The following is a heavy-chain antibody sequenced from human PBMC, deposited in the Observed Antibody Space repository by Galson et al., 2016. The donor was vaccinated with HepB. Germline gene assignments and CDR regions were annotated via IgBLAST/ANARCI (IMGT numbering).Heavy chain of an antibody. CDR2: ISMSGGSR. CDR3: AKASWDLVTTDFDN. D-gene: IGHD4-17*01. CDR1: GFTFSSYG. V-gene: IGHV3-23*01. Sequence: SLRLSCAGSGFTFSSYGMTWVRQAPGKGLEDVSSISMSGGSRDYAESVKGRFTISRDNSRSTLFLQMNSLRVEDTGVYYCAKASWDLVTTDFDNWGQGTLVTVSS. J-gene: IGHJ4*02.